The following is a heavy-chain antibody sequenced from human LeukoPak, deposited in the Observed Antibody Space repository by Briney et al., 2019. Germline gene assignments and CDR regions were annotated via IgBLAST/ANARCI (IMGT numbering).Heavy chain of an antibody. D-gene: IGHD4-17*01. Sequence: GGSLRLSCAASGFTVSSNYMSWVRHAPGKGLEWVSVIYSGGSTYYADSVTGRFTISRDNSKNTLYLQMNSLRAEDTAVYYCGRGDYGSLDYWGQGTLVTVSS. CDR3: GRGDYGSLDY. J-gene: IGHJ4*02. CDR1: GFTVSSNY. V-gene: IGHV3-53*01. CDR2: IYSGGST.